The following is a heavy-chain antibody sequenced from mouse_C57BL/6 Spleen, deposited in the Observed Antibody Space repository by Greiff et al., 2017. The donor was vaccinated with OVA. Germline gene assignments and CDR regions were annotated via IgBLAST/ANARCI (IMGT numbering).Heavy chain of an antibody. D-gene: IGHD2-3*01. V-gene: IGHV1-52*01. Sequence: QVQLKQSGAELVRPGSSVKLSCKASGYTFTSYWMHWVKQRPIQGLEWIGNIDPSDSETHYNQKFKDKATLTVDKSSSTAYMQLSSLTSEDSAVYYCARGEDGYSAWFAYWGQGTLVTVSA. J-gene: IGHJ3*01. CDR1: GYTFTSYW. CDR2: IDPSDSET. CDR3: ARGEDGYSAWFAY.